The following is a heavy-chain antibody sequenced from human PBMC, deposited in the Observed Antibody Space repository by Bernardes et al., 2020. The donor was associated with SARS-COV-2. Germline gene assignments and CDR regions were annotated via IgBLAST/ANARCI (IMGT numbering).Heavy chain of an antibody. CDR1: GDSLSDSYSY. D-gene: IGHD3-10*01. J-gene: IGHJ5*01. Sequence: SETLSLTRAVSGDSLSDSYSYWGWIRQPPGKGLEWIASFHYRGSTYANPSFQSRATISVDTSKNQFSLKLTSVTAADTAVYYCARRDGSYYGSGRGWFDPWGQGTLVTVSS. CDR3: ARRDGSYYGSGRGWFDP. V-gene: IGHV4-39*01. CDR2: FHYRGST.